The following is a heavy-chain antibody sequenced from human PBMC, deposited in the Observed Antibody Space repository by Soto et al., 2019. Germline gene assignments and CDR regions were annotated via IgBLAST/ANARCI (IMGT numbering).Heavy chain of an antibody. V-gene: IGHV3-74*01. CDR3: AKGAEWNSLGS. CDR2: INSDGSST. Sequence: EVQLVESGGGLVQPGGSLRLSCAASGFTFSSYWMHWVRQAPGKGLEWVSRINSDGSSTSYADSVKGRFTISRDNDKNRQYRQMNSLGAEDTDVYYCAKGAEWNSLGSWGQGTLLSVYS. CDR1: GFTFSSYW. D-gene: IGHD7-27*01. J-gene: IGHJ4*02.